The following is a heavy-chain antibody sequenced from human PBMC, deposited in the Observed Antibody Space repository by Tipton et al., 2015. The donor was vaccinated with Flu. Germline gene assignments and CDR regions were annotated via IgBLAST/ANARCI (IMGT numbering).Heavy chain of an antibody. CDR2: VHQTGSP. CDR3: ARARAPYYYYAMDV. Sequence: TLSLTCSVSGDSIGSRYFWGWIRQPPGKGLEWIGNVHQTGSPYYNPSLRSRLTIAVDRTKNQFSLRLTSVTAADTDVYYCARARAPYYYYAMDVWGQGATVTVS. D-gene: IGHD3-10*01. CDR1: GDSIGSRYF. V-gene: IGHV4-38-2*02. J-gene: IGHJ6*02.